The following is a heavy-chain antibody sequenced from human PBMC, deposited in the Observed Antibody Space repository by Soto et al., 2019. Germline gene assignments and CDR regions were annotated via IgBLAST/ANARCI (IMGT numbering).Heavy chain of an antibody. J-gene: IGHJ6*02. V-gene: IGHV4-34*01. Sequence: PSETLSLTCAVYGGSFSGYYWSWIRQPPGKGLEWIGEINHSGNTNYNPSNKSRVNKSVDTSKNYFSLKLSSVTAADTVVYYCARGEGGWTNYYYYGMDVWGQGTTVTVSS. D-gene: IGHD6-19*01. CDR1: GGSFSGYY. CDR3: ARGEGGWTNYYYYGMDV. CDR2: INHSGNT.